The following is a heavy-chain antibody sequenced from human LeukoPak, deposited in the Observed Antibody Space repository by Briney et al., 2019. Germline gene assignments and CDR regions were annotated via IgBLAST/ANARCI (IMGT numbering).Heavy chain of an antibody. CDR1: GFTFSSYG. CDR3: ARGEYHLPFDI. V-gene: IGHV3-7*04. J-gene: IGHJ3*02. D-gene: IGHD2-2*01. CDR2: IKQGGSEK. Sequence: GGSLRLSCAASGFTFSSYGMSWVRQAPGKGLEWVSDIKQGGSEKYYVDSVKGRFTISRDNAENSLYLQMNSLRAEDTAVYYCARGEYHLPFDIWGQGTMVTVSS.